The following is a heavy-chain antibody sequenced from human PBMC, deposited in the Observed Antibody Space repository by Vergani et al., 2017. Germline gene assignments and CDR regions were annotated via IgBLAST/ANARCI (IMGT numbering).Heavy chain of an antibody. Sequence: QLQLQESDSRLVNPSQTLSLTCTLSGDAISRDTYSWNWVRQPPGKPLEWIGSVYYSGTTYYNPSLKSRVTISVDTSKNQFSLKLSSVTAADTAVYYCARVPNWNYVGHYFDYWGQGTLVTVSS. J-gene: IGHJ4*02. CDR2: VYYSGTT. D-gene: IGHD1-7*01. CDR3: ARVPNWNYVGHYFDY. V-gene: IGHV4-30-2*05. CDR1: GDAISRDTYS.